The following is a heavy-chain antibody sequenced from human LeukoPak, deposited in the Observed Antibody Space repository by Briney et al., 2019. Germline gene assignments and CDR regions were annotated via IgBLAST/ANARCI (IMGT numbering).Heavy chain of an antibody. J-gene: IGHJ4*02. CDR1: GGSISSDSYY. CDR3: ARHSRNCSGGYCYLYY. V-gene: IGHV4-39*01. CDR2: IYSGGTT. D-gene: IGHD2-15*01. Sequence: PSETLSLTCAVSGGSISSDSYYWGWIRQPPGKGLEWIGSIYSGGTTYYNPSLKSRVTISVDTSKNQFSLKLTSVTAADAAAYYCARHSRNCSGGYCYLYYWAQGTLVTVSS.